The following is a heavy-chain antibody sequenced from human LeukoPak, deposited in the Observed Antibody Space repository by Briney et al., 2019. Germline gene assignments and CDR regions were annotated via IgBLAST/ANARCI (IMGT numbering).Heavy chain of an antibody. CDR1: GFTFDDFA. J-gene: IGHJ5*02. D-gene: IGHD5-18*01. V-gene: IGHV3-74*01. CDR3: ARMNAAMGSFFDP. CDR2: INSAGSDT. Sequence: GGSLRLSCAASGFTFDDFALTWVRQSPEKGLEWVSRINSAGSDTNYADSVRGRFTISRDNAKNTLYLQMNSLRTEDTAVYYCARMNAAMGSFFDPWGQGTLVTVSS.